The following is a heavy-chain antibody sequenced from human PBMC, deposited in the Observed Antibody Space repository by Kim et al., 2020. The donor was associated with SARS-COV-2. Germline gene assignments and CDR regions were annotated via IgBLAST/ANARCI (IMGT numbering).Heavy chain of an antibody. CDR1: GYTFTTYG. J-gene: IGHJ4*02. CDR2: ISAYNGNT. D-gene: IGHD2-8*01. CDR3: ARVGLGVNVADN. V-gene: IGHV1-18*01. Sequence: ASVKVSCKTSGYTFTTYGISWVRRAPGQGLEWMGWISAYNGNTDYAYKFRGRVTMTTETSTSTAYMELRSLRSDDTAIYYCARVGLGVNVADNWGQGTLVTVSS.